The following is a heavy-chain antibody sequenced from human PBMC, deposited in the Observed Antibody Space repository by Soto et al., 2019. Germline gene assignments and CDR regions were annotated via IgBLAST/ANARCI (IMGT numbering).Heavy chain of an antibody. CDR3: ARVGSSGWSPDY. J-gene: IGHJ4*02. Sequence: SDTLSLTCTVSGGSISGHYWTWIRQPPGKGLEWIGYIFYSGNTNYNPSLRSRVTISVDTSKNQFSLKLNSVTTADTAMYYCARVGSSGWSPDYWGQGTLVTVSS. V-gene: IGHV4-59*11. D-gene: IGHD6-19*01. CDR1: GGSISGHY. CDR2: IFYSGNT.